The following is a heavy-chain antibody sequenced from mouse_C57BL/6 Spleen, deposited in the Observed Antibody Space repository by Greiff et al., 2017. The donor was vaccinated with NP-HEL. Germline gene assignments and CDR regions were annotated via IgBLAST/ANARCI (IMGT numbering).Heavy chain of an antibody. CDR3: ARAPSYGSSYDWYFDV. CDR1: GFTFSSYA. D-gene: IGHD1-1*01. V-gene: IGHV5-4*03. J-gene: IGHJ1*03. CDR2: ISDGGSYT. Sequence: EVMLVESGGGLVKPGGSLKLSCAASGFTFSSYAMSWVRQTPEKRLEWVATISDGGSYTYYPDNVKGRFTISRDNAKNNLYLQMSHLKSEDTAMYYCARAPSYGSSYDWYFDVWGTGTTVTVSS.